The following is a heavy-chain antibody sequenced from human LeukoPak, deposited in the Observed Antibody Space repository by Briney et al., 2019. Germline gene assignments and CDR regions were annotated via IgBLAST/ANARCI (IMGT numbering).Heavy chain of an antibody. Sequence: GGSLRLSCAASGFSFSSYAMSWVRQAPGKGLEWVSAIRDSGGSTYYADSVKGRFTISRDNSKNTLYLQMNSLRAEDTAIYYCAKRLYTSSWAPDDYWGQGTLVTVSS. CDR2: IRDSGGST. V-gene: IGHV3-23*01. D-gene: IGHD6-13*01. CDR3: AKRLYTSSWAPDDY. J-gene: IGHJ4*02. CDR1: GFSFSSYA.